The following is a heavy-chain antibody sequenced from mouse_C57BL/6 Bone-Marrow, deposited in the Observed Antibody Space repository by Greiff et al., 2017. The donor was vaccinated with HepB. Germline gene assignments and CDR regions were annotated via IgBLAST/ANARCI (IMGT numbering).Heavy chain of an antibody. V-gene: IGHV1-69*01. CDR2: IDPSDSYT. CDR1: GYTFTSYW. J-gene: IGHJ2*01. Sequence: QVQLQQPGAELVKPGASVKMSCKASGYTFTSYWITWVKQRPGQGLEWIGEIDPSDSYTNYNQKFKGKSTLTVDKSSSTAYMQLSSLTSEDSAVYYCARLLGRLDYWGQGTTLTVSS. CDR3: ARLLGRLDY. D-gene: IGHD4-1*01.